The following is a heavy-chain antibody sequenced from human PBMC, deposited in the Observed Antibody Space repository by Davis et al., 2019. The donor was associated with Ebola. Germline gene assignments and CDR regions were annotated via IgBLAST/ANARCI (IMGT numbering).Heavy chain of an antibody. CDR3: ARVRRDGYNYFDS. D-gene: IGHD5-24*01. J-gene: IGHJ4*02. CDR1: GFTFSTYW. CDR2: ISRSGNTL. Sequence: GGSLRLSCAASGFTFSTYWMHWVRQAPGKGLEWISYISRSGNTLYYAESVKGRFTISRDSAKNSLSLQMSSLRAEDTAVYYCARVRRDGYNYFDSWGQGTLVTVSS. V-gene: IGHV3-48*04.